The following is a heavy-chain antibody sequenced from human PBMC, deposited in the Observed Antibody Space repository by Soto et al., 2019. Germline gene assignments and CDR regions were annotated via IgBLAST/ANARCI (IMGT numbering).Heavy chain of an antibody. CDR1: GGSISSSSYY. D-gene: IGHD6-19*01. V-gene: IGHV4-39*01. CDR3: ARHESYSSGWYQGNWFDP. CDR2: IYYSGST. J-gene: IGHJ5*02. Sequence: SETLSLTCTVSGGSISSSSYYWGWIRQPPGKGLEWIGSIYYSGSTYYNPSLKSRVTISVDTSKNQFSLKLSSVTAADTAVYYCARHESYSSGWYQGNWFDPWGQGTLVTVSS.